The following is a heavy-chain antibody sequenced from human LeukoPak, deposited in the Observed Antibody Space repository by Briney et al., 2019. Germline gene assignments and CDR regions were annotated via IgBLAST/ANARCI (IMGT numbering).Heavy chain of an antibody. J-gene: IGHJ4*02. V-gene: IGHV3-64*01. D-gene: IGHD5-12*01. Sequence: GGSLRLSCAASGFTFSTYAMHWVRQAPGKGLEYVSAITDNGRFTYYANSVKGRFTISGDNSKNTLFLQMDSLRPEDMALYYCASAENTGYYSYWGQGTLVTVSS. CDR1: GFTFSTYA. CDR2: ITDNGRFT. CDR3: ASAENTGYYSY.